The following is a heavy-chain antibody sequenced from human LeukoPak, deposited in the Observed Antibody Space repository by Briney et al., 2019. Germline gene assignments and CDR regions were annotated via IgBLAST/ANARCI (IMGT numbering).Heavy chain of an antibody. Sequence: PGGSLRLSCAAYGFTFSHYSMHWVRQAPGKGLECVSVTYSGGSTYYADFVKGLFTISRDNSKNTLYLQMNSLKTEDTAVYYCTTTIVGVTTWFDPWGQGTLVTVSS. CDR1: GFTFSHYS. CDR3: TTTIVGVTTWFDP. J-gene: IGHJ5*02. V-gene: IGHV3-53*01. D-gene: IGHD1-26*01. CDR2: TYSGGST.